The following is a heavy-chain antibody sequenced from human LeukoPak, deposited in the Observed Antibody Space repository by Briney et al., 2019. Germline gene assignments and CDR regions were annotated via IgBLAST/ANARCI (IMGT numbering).Heavy chain of an antibody. Sequence: TSETLSLTCTVSGGSMSGSYWSWIRQSPGKGLEWIGYIYYSGNTEYNPSLKSRVTISIDTSKNQFSLKLSSVTAADTAVYYCARGGWSMDSWGQGTLVTVSS. J-gene: IGHJ4*02. CDR1: GGSMSGSY. V-gene: IGHV4-59*01. CDR2: IYYSGNT. D-gene: IGHD6-19*01. CDR3: ARGGWSMDS.